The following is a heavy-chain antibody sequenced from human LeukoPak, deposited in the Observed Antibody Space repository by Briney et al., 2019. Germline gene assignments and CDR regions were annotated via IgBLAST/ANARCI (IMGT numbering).Heavy chain of an antibody. Sequence: GESLKISCKGSGYSFTTSWIGWVRQMSGKGLEWMGIIYPADSDTRYCPSFQGQVTSSGAKSITTAYLQWSSLNASGSAMNYCARQGGGYINYWGQGTLVTVSS. CDR3: ARQGGGYINY. J-gene: IGHJ4*02. V-gene: IGHV5-51*01. CDR1: GYSFTTSW. D-gene: IGHD4-23*01. CDR2: IYPADSDT.